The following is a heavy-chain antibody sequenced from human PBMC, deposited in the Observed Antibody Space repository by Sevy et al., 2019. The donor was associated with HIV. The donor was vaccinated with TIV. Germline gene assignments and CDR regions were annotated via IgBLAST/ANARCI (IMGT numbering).Heavy chain of an antibody. J-gene: IGHJ6*02. CDR3: ARVYLGSSGYYRYYYGMDV. CDR1: GFTFDDYA. V-gene: IGHV3-9*01. CDR2: ISWNSGSI. Sequence: GGCLRLSCAASGFTFDDYAMHWVQQAPGKGLEWVSGISWNSGSIGYEDCVKGRFTISRDNAKNSLYLQMNSLRAEDTAAYHCARVYLGSSGYYRYYYGMDVWGQGTPVAVSS. D-gene: IGHD3-22*01.